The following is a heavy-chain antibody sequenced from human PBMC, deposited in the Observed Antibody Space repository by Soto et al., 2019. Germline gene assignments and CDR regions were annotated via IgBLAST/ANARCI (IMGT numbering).Heavy chain of an antibody. CDR2: IWYDGSNK. J-gene: IGHJ4*02. CDR1: GFTFSSYG. V-gene: IGHV3-33*01. D-gene: IGHD3-22*01. Sequence: GGSLRLSCAASGFTFSSYGMHWVRQAPGKGLEWVAVIWYDGSNKYYADSVKGRFTISRDNSKNTLYLQMNSLRAEDTAVYYCASDQDYYDSSGYLDYWGQGTLVTVSS. CDR3: ASDQDYYDSSGYLDY.